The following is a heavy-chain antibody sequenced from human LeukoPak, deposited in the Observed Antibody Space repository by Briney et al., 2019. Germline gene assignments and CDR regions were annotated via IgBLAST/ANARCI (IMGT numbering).Heavy chain of an antibody. CDR3: ARAPRLGAEGYMDV. J-gene: IGHJ6*03. V-gene: IGHV4-59*12. Sequence: PSETLSLTCTVSGGSFSSYYWSWIRQPPGKGLEWIGYIYYSGSTNYNPSLKSRVTISVDTSKNQFSLKLSSVTAADTAVYYCARAPRLGAEGYMDVWGKGTTVTVSS. CDR2: IYYSGST. D-gene: IGHD3-16*01. CDR1: GGSFSSYY.